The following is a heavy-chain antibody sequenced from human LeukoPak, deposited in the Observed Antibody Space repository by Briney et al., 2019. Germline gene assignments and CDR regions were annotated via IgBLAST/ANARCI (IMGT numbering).Heavy chain of an antibody. Sequence: GGSLRLSCAASGFTFTSYAMHWVRQAPGQRLEWMGWINAGNGNTKYSQEFQGRVTITRDTSASTAYMELSSLRSEDMAVYYCARELDYYGSGMGWTRSIAFDIWGQGTMVTVSS. CDR3: ARELDYYGSGMGWTRSIAFDI. J-gene: IGHJ3*02. V-gene: IGHV1-3*03. CDR1: GFTFTSYA. D-gene: IGHD3-10*01. CDR2: INAGNGNT.